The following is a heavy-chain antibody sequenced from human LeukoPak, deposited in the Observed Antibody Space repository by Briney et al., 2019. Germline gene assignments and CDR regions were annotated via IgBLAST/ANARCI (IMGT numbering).Heavy chain of an antibody. D-gene: IGHD5-12*01. CDR1: GYTFTSYD. CDR3: AREHSGFAYFDY. Sequence: ASVKVSCKASGYTFTSYDINWVRQATGQGLEWMGWMNPNSGNTGYAQKFQGRVTMTRNTSISTAYMELSSLRSEDTAVYYCAREHSGFAYFDYWGQGTLVTVSS. V-gene: IGHV1-8*01. J-gene: IGHJ4*02. CDR2: MNPNSGNT.